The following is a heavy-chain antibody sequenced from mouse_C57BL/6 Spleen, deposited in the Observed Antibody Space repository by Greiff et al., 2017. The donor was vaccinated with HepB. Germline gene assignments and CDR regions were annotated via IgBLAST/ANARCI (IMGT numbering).Heavy chain of an antibody. J-gene: IGHJ2*01. CDR1: GYTFTGYW. Sequence: QVQLQQPGAELMKPGASVKLSCKATGYTFTGYWIEWVKQRPGHGLEWIGEILPGSGSTNYNEKFKGKATFTADTSSNPAYMQLSSLTTEDAAICYWASLMGPDYGSSPYWGQGTTLTVSS. V-gene: IGHV1-9*01. D-gene: IGHD1-1*01. CDR3: ASLMGPDYGSSPY. CDR2: ILPGSGST.